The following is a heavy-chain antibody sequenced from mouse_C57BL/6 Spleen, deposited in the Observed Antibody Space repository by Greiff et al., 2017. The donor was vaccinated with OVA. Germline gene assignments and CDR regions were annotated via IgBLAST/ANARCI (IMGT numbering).Heavy chain of an antibody. Sequence: QVQLKESGPELVKPGASVKISCKASGYAFSSSWMNWVKQRPGKGLEWIGRIYPGDGDTNYNGKFKGKATLTADKSSSTAYMQLSILTSEDSAVYFCARYYGSPWYFDVWGTGTTVTVSS. V-gene: IGHV1-82*01. CDR3: ARYYGSPWYFDV. D-gene: IGHD1-1*01. J-gene: IGHJ1*03. CDR2: IYPGDGDT. CDR1: GYAFSSSW.